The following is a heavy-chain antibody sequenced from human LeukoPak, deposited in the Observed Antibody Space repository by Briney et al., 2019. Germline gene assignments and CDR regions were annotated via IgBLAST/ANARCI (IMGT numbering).Heavy chain of an antibody. D-gene: IGHD5-24*01. CDR2: INRSGSI. CDR3: TATPCRDGPLNY. V-gene: IGHV4-34*01. J-gene: IGHJ4*02. Sequence: KPSETLSLNCGVYGESFNTYYWTWIRQPPGKGLEWIGEINRSGSINYNPSLKSRVTMSVDTSKNQLSLTLTSVTAADTAVYYCTATPCRDGPLNYWGQGTLVTVSS. CDR1: GESFNTYY.